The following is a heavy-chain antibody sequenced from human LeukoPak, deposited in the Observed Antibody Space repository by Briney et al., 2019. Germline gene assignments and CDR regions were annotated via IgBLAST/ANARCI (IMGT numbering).Heavy chain of an antibody. Sequence: PSETLSLTCAVYGGSFSGYYWSWIRQPPGKGLEWIGEINHSGSTNYNPSLKSRVTISVDTSKNQFSLKLSFVTAADTAVYYCARGGLDESFQYWGQGTLVTVST. J-gene: IGHJ1*01. CDR2: INHSGST. CDR3: ARGGLDESFQY. V-gene: IGHV4-34*01. CDR1: GGSFSGYY.